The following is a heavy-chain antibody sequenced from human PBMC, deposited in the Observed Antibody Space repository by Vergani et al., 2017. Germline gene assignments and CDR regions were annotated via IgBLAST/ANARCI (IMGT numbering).Heavy chain of an antibody. CDR1: GFTFSSYA. V-gene: IGHV3-23*04. Sequence: EVRLVESGGGLVKPGGSLRLSCAASGFTFSSYAMSWVRQAPGKGLEWVSAISGSGGSTYYADSVKGRFTISRDNSKNTLYLQMNSLRAEDTAVYYCARPQTRFGELRFAYWGQGTLVTVSS. CDR2: ISGSGGST. J-gene: IGHJ4*02. D-gene: IGHD3-10*01. CDR3: ARPQTRFGELRFAY.